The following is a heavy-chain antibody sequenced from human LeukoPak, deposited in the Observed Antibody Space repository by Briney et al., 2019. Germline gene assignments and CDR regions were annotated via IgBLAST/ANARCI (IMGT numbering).Heavy chain of an antibody. Sequence: PGGSLRLSCSASGFTFSSYAMHWVRQAPGKGLEWVAVISYDGSNKYYADSVKGRFTISRDNSKNTLYLQMNSLRAEDTAVYYCAKDAGMGGAFDYWGQGTLVTVSS. D-gene: IGHD1-26*01. J-gene: IGHJ4*02. V-gene: IGHV3-30*04. CDR1: GFTFSSYA. CDR2: ISYDGSNK. CDR3: AKDAGMGGAFDY.